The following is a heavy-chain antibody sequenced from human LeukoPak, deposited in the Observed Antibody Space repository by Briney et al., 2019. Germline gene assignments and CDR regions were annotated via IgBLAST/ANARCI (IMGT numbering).Heavy chain of an antibody. V-gene: IGHV4-39*01. Sequence: SETLSLTCTVSGGSISSSSYYWGWIRQPPGKGLEWIGSIYYSGSTYYNPSLKSRVTISVDTSKNQFSLKLSSVTAADTAVYYCARGMETHDFWSGYYSDDAFDIWGQGTMVTVSS. D-gene: IGHD3-3*01. CDR2: IYYSGST. CDR1: GGSISSSSYY. CDR3: ARGMETHDFWSGYYSDDAFDI. J-gene: IGHJ3*02.